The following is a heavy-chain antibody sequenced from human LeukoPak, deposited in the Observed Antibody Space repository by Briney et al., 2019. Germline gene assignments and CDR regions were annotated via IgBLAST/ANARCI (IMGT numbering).Heavy chain of an antibody. D-gene: IGHD2-8*01. CDR1: RFIFSSSL. J-gene: IGHJ4*02. V-gene: IGHV3-64D*09. Sequence: GGSLRLSCSASRFIFSSSLMFWVRQAPGKGPEYVAAISGNGASTYHSDTVYGRLTISRDNSKNTLYLQMTSLRPEDTALYYCVKDNGQGGFDYWGQGTLVTVSS. CDR3: VKDNGQGGFDY. CDR2: ISGNGAST.